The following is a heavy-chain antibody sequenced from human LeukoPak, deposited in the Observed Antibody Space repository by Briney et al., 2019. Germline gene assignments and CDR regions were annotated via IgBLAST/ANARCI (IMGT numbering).Heavy chain of an antibody. CDR2: ISWNSGSI. CDR1: GFTFDDYA. J-gene: IGHJ4*01. V-gene: IGHV3-9*01. D-gene: IGHD3-22*01. Sequence: PGRSLRLSCAASGFTFDDYAMHWVRQAPGKGLEWVSGISWNSGSIGYADSVKGRFTISRDNAKNSLYLQMNSLRAEDTALYYCAKVRTTMISGFDYWGHGTLVTVSS. CDR3: AKVRTTMISGFDY.